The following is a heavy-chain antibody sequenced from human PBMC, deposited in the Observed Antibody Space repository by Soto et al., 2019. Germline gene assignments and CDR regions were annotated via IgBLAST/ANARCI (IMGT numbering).Heavy chain of an antibody. CDR3: ARSFFVGTAPVPKYYTYYRDV. Sequence: ASVKVSCKASGYTFTSYGISWVRQAPGQGLEWMGWISAYNGNTNYAQKLQGRVTMTTDTSTSTAYMELRSLRSDDTAVYYCARSFFVGTAPVPKYYTYYRDVGGKGTRVT. CDR2: ISAYNGNT. D-gene: IGHD1-1*01. CDR1: GYTFTSYG. J-gene: IGHJ6*03. V-gene: IGHV1-18*01.